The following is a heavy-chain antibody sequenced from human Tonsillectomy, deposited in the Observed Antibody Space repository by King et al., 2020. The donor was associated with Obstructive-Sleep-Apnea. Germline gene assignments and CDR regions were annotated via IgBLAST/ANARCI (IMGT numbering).Heavy chain of an antibody. D-gene: IGHD1-7*01. CDR2: ISPNSGDT. CDR3: ARDRRGNYWGGGMDV. V-gene: IGHV1-2*02. Sequence: QLVQSGAEVKKPGASVKVSCKASGYTFTGYYMNWVRQAPGQGLEWMGWISPNSGDTNYAQEVQDRVTMTRDTSISTVYMELSSLRSDDTAVYYCARDRRGNYWGGGMDVWGQGTTVTVSS. CDR1: GYTFTGYY. J-gene: IGHJ6*02.